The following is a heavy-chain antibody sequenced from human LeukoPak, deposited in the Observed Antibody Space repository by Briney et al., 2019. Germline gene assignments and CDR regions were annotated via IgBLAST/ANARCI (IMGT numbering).Heavy chain of an antibody. CDR1: GFTFSSYG. V-gene: IGHV3-30*18. J-gene: IGHJ4*02. CDR3: AKDFIQKAVADYYFDY. CDR2: ISYDGSNK. D-gene: IGHD6-19*01. Sequence: GGSLRLSCAASGFTFSSYGMHWVRQAPGKGLEWVAVISYDGSNKYYADSVKGRFTISRDNSKNTLYLQMNGLRAEDTAVYYCAKDFIQKAVADYYFDYWGQGTLVTVSS.